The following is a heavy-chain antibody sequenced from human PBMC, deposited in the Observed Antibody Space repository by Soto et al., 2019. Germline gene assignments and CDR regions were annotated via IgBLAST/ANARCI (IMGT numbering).Heavy chain of an antibody. J-gene: IGHJ4*02. D-gene: IGHD6-13*01. Sequence: SETLSLTCAVYGGSFSGYYWSWIRQPPGKGLEWIGEINHSGSTNYNPSLKSRVTISVDTSKNQFSLKLSSVTAADTAVYYCARSRSSWPNYFDYWGQGTLVTVSS. CDR1: GGSFSGYY. CDR2: INHSGST. V-gene: IGHV4-34*01. CDR3: ARSRSSWPNYFDY.